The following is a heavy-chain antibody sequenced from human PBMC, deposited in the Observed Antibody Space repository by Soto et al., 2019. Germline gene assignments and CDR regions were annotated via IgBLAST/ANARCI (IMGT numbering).Heavy chain of an antibody. CDR3: ARHLIASDFWSGYLTTLDY. Sequence: SETLSLTWTVSVASISSSSGYWAWIRQSPGRGLEWIGSIYHSGTTNYSPSLKSRVTISVDTSKNQFSLKLSSVTAADTAVYYCARHLIASDFWSGYLTTLDYWGQGTLVTVSS. CDR1: VASISSSSGY. J-gene: IGHJ4*02. CDR2: IYHSGTT. D-gene: IGHD3-3*01. V-gene: IGHV4-39*01.